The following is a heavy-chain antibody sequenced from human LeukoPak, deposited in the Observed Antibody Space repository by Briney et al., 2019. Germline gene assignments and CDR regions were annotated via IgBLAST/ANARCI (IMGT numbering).Heavy chain of an antibody. CDR2: INHSGST. Sequence: SETLSLTCAVYGGSFSGYYWSWIRQPPGQGLEWIGEINHSGSTNYNPSLKSRVTISVDTSKNRFSLKLSSVTAADTAVYYCARGMVGATDFDYWGQGTLVTVSS. J-gene: IGHJ4*02. CDR1: GGSFSGYY. V-gene: IGHV4-34*01. D-gene: IGHD1-26*01. CDR3: ARGMVGATDFDY.